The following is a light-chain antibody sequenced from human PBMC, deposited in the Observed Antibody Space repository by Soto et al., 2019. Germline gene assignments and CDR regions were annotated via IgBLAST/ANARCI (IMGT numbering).Light chain of an antibody. Sequence: EIVLTQSPATLSLSPGERATLSCRASQSVSSSLAWYQQKPGQAPRLLIYDASNRATGIPARFSGSGSGTEFTLTISSLEPEDVAVYYCDRRSNWFTFGGGTKVEIK. CDR2: DAS. J-gene: IGKJ4*01. V-gene: IGKV3-11*01. CDR3: DRRSNWFT. CDR1: QSVSSS.